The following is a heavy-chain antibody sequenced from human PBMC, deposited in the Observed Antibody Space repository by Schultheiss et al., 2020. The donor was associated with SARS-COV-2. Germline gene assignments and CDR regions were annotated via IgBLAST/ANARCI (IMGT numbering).Heavy chain of an antibody. V-gene: IGHV1-18*01. J-gene: IGHJ6*02. Sequence: ASVKVSCKVSGYTLTELSMHWVRQAPGQGLEWMGWISAYNGNTNYAQKLQGRVTMTTDTSTSTAYMELRSLRSDDTAVYYCARDGSRFTYGMDVWGQGTTVTVSS. CDR2: ISAYNGNT. CDR1: GYTLTELS. CDR3: ARDGSRFTYGMDV. D-gene: IGHD3-16*02.